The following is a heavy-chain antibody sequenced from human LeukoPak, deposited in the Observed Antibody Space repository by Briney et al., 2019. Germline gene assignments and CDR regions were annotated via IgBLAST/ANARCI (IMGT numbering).Heavy chain of an antibody. Sequence: GGSLRLSCATSGFSFNSYGMHWVRQTPGKGLQWVAFIRYNGNDQFYADSVKGRFTISRDNSKNTLYLQMNSLRAEDTAVYYCAKGRPYGDYAVDYWGQGTLVTVSS. CDR1: GFSFNSYG. J-gene: IGHJ4*02. CDR3: AKGRPYGDYAVDY. V-gene: IGHV3-30*02. CDR2: IRYNGNDQ. D-gene: IGHD4-17*01.